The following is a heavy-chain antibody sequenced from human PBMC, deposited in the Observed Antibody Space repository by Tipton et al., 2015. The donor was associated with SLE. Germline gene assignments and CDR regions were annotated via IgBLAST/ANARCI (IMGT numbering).Heavy chain of an antibody. Sequence: TLSLTCTVSGGSTNNTSSYWGFIRLPPGKGLEWIGSIYYSGITQYNPSLKSRVTISVDTSKNQFSLRLNSVSAADTAVYYCAKWTRGFDYWGQGTLVTVSS. CDR3: AKWTRGFDY. V-gene: IGHV4-39*07. J-gene: IGHJ4*02. CDR1: GGSTNNTSSY. CDR2: IYYSGIT. D-gene: IGHD2-8*01.